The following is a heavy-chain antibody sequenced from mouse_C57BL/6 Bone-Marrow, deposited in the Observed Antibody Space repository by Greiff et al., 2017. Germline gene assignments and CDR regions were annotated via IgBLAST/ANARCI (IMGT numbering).Heavy chain of an antibody. CDR1: GFTFTDYY. CDR2: IRNKANGYTT. Sequence: DVHLVESGGGLVQPGGSLSLSCAASGFTFTDYYMSWVRQPPGKALEWLGFIRNKANGYTTEYSASVKGRFTISRDNSQSILYLQMYALRAEDSATYYGASPVYGNYVWFAYWGQGTLVTVSA. J-gene: IGHJ3*01. CDR3: ASPVYGNYVWFAY. V-gene: IGHV7-3*01. D-gene: IGHD2-1*01.